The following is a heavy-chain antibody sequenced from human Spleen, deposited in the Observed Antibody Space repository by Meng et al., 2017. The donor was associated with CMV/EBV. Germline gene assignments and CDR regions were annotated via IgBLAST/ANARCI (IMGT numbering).Heavy chain of an antibody. CDR3: VRDHTTGGMDV. V-gene: IGHV4-34*09. J-gene: IGHJ6*02. D-gene: IGHD1-1*01. CDR1: GGSFSGYY. Sequence: SETLSLTCAVYGGSFSGYYWSWIRQPPGKGLEWIGYVYYTGGTYYNPSLKSRLTISVDTSKNQFSLKLGSVTAADTAVYHCVRDHTTGGMDVWGQGTTVTVSS. CDR2: VYYTGGT.